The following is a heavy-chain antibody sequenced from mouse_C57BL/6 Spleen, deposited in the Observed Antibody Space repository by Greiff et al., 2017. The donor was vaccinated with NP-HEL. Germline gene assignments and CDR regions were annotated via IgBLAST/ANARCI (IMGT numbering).Heavy chain of an antibody. Sequence: QVQLKESGAELVKPGASVKMSCKASGYTFTSYWITWVKQRPGQGLEWIGDIYPGSGSTNYNEKFKSKATLTVDTSSSTAYMQLSSLTSEDSAVYYCSKTLRQGAWFAYWGQGTLVTVSA. CDR3: SKTLRQGAWFAY. V-gene: IGHV1-55*01. J-gene: IGHJ3*01. CDR1: GYTFTSYW. D-gene: IGHD2-4*01. CDR2: IYPGSGST.